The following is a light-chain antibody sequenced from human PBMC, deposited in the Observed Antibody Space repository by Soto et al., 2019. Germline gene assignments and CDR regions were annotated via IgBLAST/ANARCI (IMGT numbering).Light chain of an antibody. CDR1: SSDVGGYNY. J-gene: IGLJ1*01. CDR3: NSYASSGTLV. CDR2: EVS. Sequence: QSALTQPASVSGSPGQSITLSCTGTSSDVGGYNYVSWYQQHPGKAPKLMIYEVSNRPSGVSNRFSGSKSGNTASLTISGLQAEDEDDYYCNSYASSGTLVFGTGTKVTVL. V-gene: IGLV2-14*01.